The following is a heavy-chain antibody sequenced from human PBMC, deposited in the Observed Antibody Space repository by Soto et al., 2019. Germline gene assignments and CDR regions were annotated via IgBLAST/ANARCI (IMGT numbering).Heavy chain of an antibody. V-gene: IGHV1-18*01. CDR1: GYTFTSYG. D-gene: IGHD6-19*01. J-gene: IGHJ5*02. Sequence: AASVKVSCKASGYTFTSYGISWLRQAPGQGLEWMGWISAYNGNTNYAQKLQGRVTMTTDTSTSTAYMELRSLRSDDTAVYYCARDPSEQWLVTGDNWFDPWGQGTLVTVS. CDR3: ARDPSEQWLVTGDNWFDP. CDR2: ISAYNGNT.